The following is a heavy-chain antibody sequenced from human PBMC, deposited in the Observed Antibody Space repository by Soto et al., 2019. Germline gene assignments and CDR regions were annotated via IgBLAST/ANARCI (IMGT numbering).Heavy chain of an antibody. CDR3: ARAPILVGVTPYENYFDS. Sequence: SVKVSCKASGGTFSNSVISWVRQAPGQGLEWMGWSIPIFGTSNYAQKFQGRVTIIADESTSTAYMEVTSLRSEDTAVYYCARAPILVGVTPYENYFDSWGQGTLVTVSS. V-gene: IGHV1-69*13. D-gene: IGHD3-3*01. J-gene: IGHJ4*02. CDR1: GGTFSNSV. CDR2: SIPIFGTS.